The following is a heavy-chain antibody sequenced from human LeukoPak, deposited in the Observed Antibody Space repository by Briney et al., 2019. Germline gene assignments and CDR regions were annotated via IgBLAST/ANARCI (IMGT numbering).Heavy chain of an antibody. CDR3: ASSFLPDHYYYYGMDV. D-gene: IGHD3-16*02. Sequence: ASVKVSCKASGYTFTSYDINWVRQATGQGLEWMGWMNPNSGNTGYAQKFQGRVTMTRNTSISTAYMELSSLRSEDTAVYYCASSFLPDHYYYYGMDVWGQGTTVTVSS. CDR2: MNPNSGNT. J-gene: IGHJ6*02. CDR1: GYTFTSYD. V-gene: IGHV1-8*01.